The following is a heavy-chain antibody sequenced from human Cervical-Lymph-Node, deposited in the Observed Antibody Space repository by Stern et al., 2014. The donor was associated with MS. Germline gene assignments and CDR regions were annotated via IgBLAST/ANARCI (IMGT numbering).Heavy chain of an antibody. CDR2: IYHSGRT. Sequence: QLQLQESGPGLVKPSQTLSLTCTVSGGSISSGNYYWSWIRQHPGKGLEWIVSIYHSGRTYYNPPLNGRVTTSIDTSKNQFSLKLSSVTAADTAVYYCARGSREVLLPRFYFDYWGQGTLVTVSS. J-gene: IGHJ4*02. D-gene: IGHD3-3*01. CDR3: ARGSREVLLPRFYFDY. CDR1: GGSISSGNYY. V-gene: IGHV4-31*03.